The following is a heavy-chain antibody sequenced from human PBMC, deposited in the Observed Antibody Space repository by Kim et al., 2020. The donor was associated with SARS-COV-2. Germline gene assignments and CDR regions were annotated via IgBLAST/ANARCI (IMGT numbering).Heavy chain of an antibody. D-gene: IGHD3-10*01. CDR1: GYTFTSYD. CDR2: MNPNSGNT. V-gene: IGHV1-8*01. CDR3: ARGLYGSGLEYYYYGMDV. Sequence: ASVKVSCKASGYTFTSYDINWVRQATGQGLEWMGWMNPNSGNTGYAQKFQGRVTMTRNTSISTAYMELSSLRSEDTAVYYCARGLYGSGLEYYYYGMDVWGQGTTVTVSS. J-gene: IGHJ6*02.